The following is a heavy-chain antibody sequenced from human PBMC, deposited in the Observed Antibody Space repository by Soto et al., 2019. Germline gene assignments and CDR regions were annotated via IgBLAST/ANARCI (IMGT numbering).Heavy chain of an antibody. Sequence: GGSLRLSCAASGFTFSDYYMSWIRQAPGKGLEWISYISTSSSYTKYADSVKGRFTISRDNAKNSLFLQMDSLRAEDTAVYYCARSIAVAGPLDYWGQGTXVTVSS. J-gene: IGHJ4*02. CDR2: ISTSSSYT. CDR3: ARSIAVAGPLDY. D-gene: IGHD6-19*01. CDR1: GFTFSDYY. V-gene: IGHV3-11*06.